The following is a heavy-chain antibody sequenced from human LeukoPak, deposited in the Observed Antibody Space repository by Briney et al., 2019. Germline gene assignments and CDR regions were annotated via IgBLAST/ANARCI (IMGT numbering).Heavy chain of an antibody. D-gene: IGHD6-13*01. CDR1: GYTFTGYY. CDR2: INPNSGGT. V-gene: IGHV1-2*02. Sequence: ASVKVSCKASGYTFTGYYMHWVRQAPGQGLEWMGWINPNSGGTNYAQKFQGRVTMTRDTSISTAYMELSRLRSDDTAVYYCARGIGSIAAAGDYYYYYMDVWGKGTTVTISS. J-gene: IGHJ6*03. CDR3: ARGIGSIAAAGDYYYYYMDV.